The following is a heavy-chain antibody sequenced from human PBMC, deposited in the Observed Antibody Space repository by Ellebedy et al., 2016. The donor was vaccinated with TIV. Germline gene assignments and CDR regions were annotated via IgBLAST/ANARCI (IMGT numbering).Heavy chain of an antibody. J-gene: IGHJ5*02. D-gene: IGHD1-26*01. V-gene: IGHV4-34*12. CDR1: GESFSTYY. Sequence: SETLSLTXTFYGESFSTYYWSWIRQTPGKGLEWIGQIVHSGSANYKPSFGSRVTISVDTSKNQFSLKLHSVTAADTAVYDCAGLGEWEVPDLWGQGTLVTVSS. CDR2: IVHSGSA. CDR3: AGLGEWEVPDL.